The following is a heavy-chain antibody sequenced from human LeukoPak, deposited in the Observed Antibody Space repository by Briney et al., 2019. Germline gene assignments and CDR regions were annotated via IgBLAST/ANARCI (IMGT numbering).Heavy chain of an antibody. D-gene: IGHD5-24*01. CDR3: ASPMAWAHNRRDSDY. V-gene: IGHV4-59*12. Sequence: SETLSLTCTVSGGSISSYYWSWIRQPPGKGLEWIGYIYHSGSTTYNPSLKSRVTISVDTSKNQFSLKLRSVTAADTAVYYCASPMAWAHNRRDSDYWGLGTLVTVSS. CDR2: IYHSGST. J-gene: IGHJ4*02. CDR1: GGSISSYY.